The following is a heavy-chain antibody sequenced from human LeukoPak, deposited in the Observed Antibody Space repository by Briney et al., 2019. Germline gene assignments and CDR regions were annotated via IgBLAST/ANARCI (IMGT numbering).Heavy chain of an antibody. CDR2: TYYRSKWYN. J-gene: IGHJ4*02. D-gene: IGHD5-24*01. V-gene: IGHV6-1*01. CDR3: SRSDGASDFDY. CDR1: GDSVSSNRAS. Sequence: SQTLSLTCAISGDSVSSNRASWTWIRQSPSRGLEWLGRTYYRSKWYNDYAVSLKSRISINPDTSKNQFSLQLNSVTPKDTAVYYCSRSDGASDFDYWGQGTLVTVSS.